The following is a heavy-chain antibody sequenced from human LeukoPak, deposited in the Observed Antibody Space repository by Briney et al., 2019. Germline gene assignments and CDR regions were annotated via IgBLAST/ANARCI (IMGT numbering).Heavy chain of an antibody. CDR2: IKSDGSDK. V-gene: IGHV3-7*01. D-gene: IGHD5-12*01. CDR3: ARYGGSDTFEH. Sequence: PGGSLRLSCAASGFTFSNYWMSWVRQAPGEGLEWVANIKSDGSDKKYVDSVKGRFTISRDNAKDSLYLQMNSLKVEDTAMYYCARYGGSDTFEHWGQGTLATVSS. J-gene: IGHJ4*02. CDR1: GFTFSNYW.